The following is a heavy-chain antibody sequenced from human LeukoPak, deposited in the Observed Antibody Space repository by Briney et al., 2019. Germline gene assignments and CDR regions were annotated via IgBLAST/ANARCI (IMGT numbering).Heavy chain of an antibody. D-gene: IGHD2-15*01. Sequence: ASVKVSCKASGYTFTSYGISWVRQAPGQGLEWMGRISAYNGNTNYAQKLQGRVTMTTDTSTSTAYMELRSLRSDDTAVYYCARDSVVVAATYYYYYGMDVWGQGTTVTVSS. CDR1: GYTFTSYG. V-gene: IGHV1-18*01. CDR2: ISAYNGNT. J-gene: IGHJ6*02. CDR3: ARDSVVVAATYYYYYGMDV.